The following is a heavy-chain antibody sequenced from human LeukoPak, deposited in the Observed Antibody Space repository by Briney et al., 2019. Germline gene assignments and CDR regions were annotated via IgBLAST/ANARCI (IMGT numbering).Heavy chain of an antibody. J-gene: IGHJ4*02. V-gene: IGHV3-74*01. Sequence: GGSLRLSCVASGFTFSRYWMHWVRQAPGKGLVWVSRINNEGSITHYAESVKGRFTISRDNAKNTLYLQMNSLRVEDTAVYYCAGGGSIEVAGYWGQGALVTVSS. D-gene: IGHD6-19*01. CDR3: AGGGSIEVAGY. CDR1: GFTFSRYW. CDR2: INNEGSIT.